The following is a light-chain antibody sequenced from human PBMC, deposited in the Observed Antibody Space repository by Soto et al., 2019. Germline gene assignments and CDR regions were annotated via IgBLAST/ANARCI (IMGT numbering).Light chain of an antibody. CDR1: QSLTRN. CDR2: GAS. Sequence: EVWMTKSPATLSLSPGERLTLSCMASQSLTRNLAWSKHKPGQSPRLLIYGASARATGIPARFSGGGSGAEYTLTISSLKSEDFEVYYCQQYDKWPRTFGQGTKVDIK. CDR3: QQYDKWPRT. J-gene: IGKJ1*01. V-gene: IGKV3-15*01.